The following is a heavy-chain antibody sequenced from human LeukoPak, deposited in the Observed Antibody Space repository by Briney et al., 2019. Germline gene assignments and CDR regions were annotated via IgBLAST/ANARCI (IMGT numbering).Heavy chain of an antibody. Sequence: GSLRLSCAASGFTFSSYAMSWIRQPPGKGLEWIGYIYYSGSTNYNPSLKSRVTISVDTSKNQFSLKLSSVTAADTAVYYCARDPGPYYYGSGSPYYFDYWGQGTLVTVSS. CDR2: IYYSGST. J-gene: IGHJ4*02. D-gene: IGHD3-10*01. CDR3: ARDPGPYYYGSGSPYYFDY. CDR1: GFTFSSYA. V-gene: IGHV4-59*01.